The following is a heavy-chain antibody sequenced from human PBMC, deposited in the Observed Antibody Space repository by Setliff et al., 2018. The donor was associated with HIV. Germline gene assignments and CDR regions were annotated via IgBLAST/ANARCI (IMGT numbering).Heavy chain of an antibody. CDR2: INPAGGNS. CDR1: GYSFGDYY. D-gene: IGHD2-2*01. Sequence: ASVKVSCKSSGYSFGDYYIHWVRQAPGQGLEWMGVINPAGGNSHYAQKFQGRVTVTRDASTSTVYMDLSSLRSDDTAVYFCARVYCSIASCYDEYYFDYWGQGTLVPSPQ. V-gene: IGHV1-46*01. CDR3: ARVYCSIASCYDEYYFDY. J-gene: IGHJ4*02.